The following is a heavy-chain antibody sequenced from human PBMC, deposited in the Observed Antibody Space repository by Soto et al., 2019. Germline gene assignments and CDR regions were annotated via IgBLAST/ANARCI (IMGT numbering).Heavy chain of an antibody. CDR3: ARDTSNQAGASLNRVVLTEKYGMGV. CDR1: GYTFRDYP. Sequence: GASVKVSCKASGYTFRDYPVHWVRQAPGQKLEWMGWINGDDGRTRYSQNFQGRVTFTRDTSAKTAYMEVGSLRFEDTAVYYCARDTSNQAGASLNRVVLTEKYGMGVWGQGTTVTVSS. CDR2: INGDDGRT. J-gene: IGHJ6*02. D-gene: IGHD2-8*01. V-gene: IGHV1-3*01.